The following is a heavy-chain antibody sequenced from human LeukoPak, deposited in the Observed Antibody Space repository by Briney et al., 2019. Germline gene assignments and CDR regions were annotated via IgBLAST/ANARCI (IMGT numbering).Heavy chain of an antibody. CDR1: GFNFSSYA. J-gene: IGHJ6*03. V-gene: IGHV3-30-3*01. Sequence: GRSLRLSCAASGFNFSSYAMHWVRQAPGKGLEWVAVISYDGSNKYYADSVKGRFTISRDNSKNTLYLQMNSLRADDTAVYYCARFAAGGSYYYYMDVWGKGTTVTVSS. CDR3: ARFAAGGSYYYYMDV. CDR2: ISYDGSNK. D-gene: IGHD6-25*01.